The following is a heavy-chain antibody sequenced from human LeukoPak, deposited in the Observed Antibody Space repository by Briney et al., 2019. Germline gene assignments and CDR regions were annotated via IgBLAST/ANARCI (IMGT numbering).Heavy chain of an antibody. CDR3: AKLPQALFIVAKAFDI. J-gene: IGHJ3*02. CDR1: GFTFSSYG. Sequence: GGSLRLSCAASGFTFSSYGMSWVRQAPGKGLEWVSAISGSGGSTYYADSVKGRFTISRDNSKNTLYLQMNSLRAEDTAVYYCAKLPQALFIVAKAFDIWGQGTMVTVSS. D-gene: IGHD3-16*02. V-gene: IGHV3-23*01. CDR2: ISGSGGST.